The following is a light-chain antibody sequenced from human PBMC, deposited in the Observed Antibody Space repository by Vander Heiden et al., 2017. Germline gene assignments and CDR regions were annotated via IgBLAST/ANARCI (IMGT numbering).Light chain of an antibody. J-gene: IGKJ1*01. CDR1: HSISSW. V-gene: IGKV1-5*03. Sequence: DIQMTQSPSTLSASVGDRVTITCRASHSISSWLAWYQQKPGKAPKLLIYKASNLESGVPLRFSGSGSGTEFTLTISSLQPDDFATYYCQQDNSSSWTFGQGTKVXIK. CDR3: QQDNSSSWT. CDR2: KAS.